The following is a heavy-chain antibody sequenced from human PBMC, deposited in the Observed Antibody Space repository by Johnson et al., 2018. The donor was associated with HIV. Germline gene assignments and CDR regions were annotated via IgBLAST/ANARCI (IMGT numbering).Heavy chain of an antibody. D-gene: IGHD5-24*01. Sequence: VQLVESGGGLVKPGGSLRLSCAASGFTFSDYYMSWIRQAPGQGPELVANIHQDGSEKNYVDSVKGRFTISRDNGKNSLYLQMNSLRAEDTAVYHCAGVWKWLQLHGDDAYDFWGQGTKVTVSS. V-gene: IGHV3-7*05. CDR1: GFTFSDYY. CDR3: AGVWKWLQLHGDDAYDF. CDR2: IHQDGSEK. J-gene: IGHJ3*01.